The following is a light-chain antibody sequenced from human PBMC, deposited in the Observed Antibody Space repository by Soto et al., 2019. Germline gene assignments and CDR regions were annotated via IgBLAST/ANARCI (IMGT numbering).Light chain of an antibody. Sequence: DIHMTQSPSSLSSSVGDRVTITCLASQSISNSLNWYQQKPGRAPKLLIYAASSLQSGVPSRFSGSGSGTDFILTISSLQPEDFATYYCQQSYSTPRDFGQGTRLEIK. V-gene: IGKV1-39*01. CDR3: QQSYSTPRD. J-gene: IGKJ5*01. CDR2: AAS. CDR1: QSISNS.